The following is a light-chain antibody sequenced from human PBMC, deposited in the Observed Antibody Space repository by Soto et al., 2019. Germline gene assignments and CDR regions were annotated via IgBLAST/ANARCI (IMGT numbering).Light chain of an antibody. CDR3: QQYYDLPLT. CDR1: QDISNY. V-gene: IGKV1-33*01. J-gene: IGKJ5*01. CDR2: DVS. Sequence: DIQMTQSPSSLSASVGDRVTITCQASQDISNYLNWYHQTPGKAPKLLIYDVSNLEAGVPSRFSGSGSGTDFTFNISSLQPEYIGTYYCQQYYDLPLTFGQGTRQGIK.